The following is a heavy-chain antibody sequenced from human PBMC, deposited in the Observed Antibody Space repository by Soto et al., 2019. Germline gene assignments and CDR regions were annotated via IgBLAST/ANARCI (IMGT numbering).Heavy chain of an antibody. CDR2: IKPDGSEK. CDR3: ARGDYFDHSGPFSDAFDI. V-gene: IGHV3-7*04. CDR1: GFTFSTYW. J-gene: IGHJ3*02. D-gene: IGHD3-22*01. Sequence: GGSLRLSCAASGFTFSTYWMSWVRQGPGKGLEWVANIKPDGSEKWYVDSVKGRFIISRDNAKNSMYLQMNSLRAEDTAVYYCARGDYFDHSGPFSDAFDIWGQGTMVTVSS.